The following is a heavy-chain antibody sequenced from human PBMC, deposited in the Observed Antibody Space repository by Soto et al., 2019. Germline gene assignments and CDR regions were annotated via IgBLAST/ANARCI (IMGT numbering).Heavy chain of an antibody. V-gene: IGHV1-58*02. CDR1: GFTFTSSA. D-gene: IGHD5-18*01. CDR3: ARTSMQSRGYSYGHGGMDV. CDR2: IVVGSGNT. J-gene: IGHJ6*02. Sequence: SVKVSCKASGFTFTSSAMQWVRQARGQRLEWIGWIVVGSGNTNYAQKFQERVTITRDMSTSTAYMELSSLRSEDTAVYYCARTSMQSRGYSYGHGGMDVWGQGTTVTVSS.